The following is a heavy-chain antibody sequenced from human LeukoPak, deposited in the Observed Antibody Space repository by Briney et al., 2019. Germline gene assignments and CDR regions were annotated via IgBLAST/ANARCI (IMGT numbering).Heavy chain of an antibody. J-gene: IGHJ5*02. Sequence: GRSLTLSCAASGFTFSNHGMHWVRQAPGQGREGVALVWYDGSNKEYAESVNGRFTITQHNCKNTLYLQLNSVRGEDRAVYCCVRDQGTSTSAQKRRWRCDPWGQETLVRVSS. CDR1: GFTFSNHG. CDR2: VWYDGSNK. D-gene: IGHD2-15*01. V-gene: IGHV3-33*01. CDR3: VRDQGTSTSAQKRRWRCDP.